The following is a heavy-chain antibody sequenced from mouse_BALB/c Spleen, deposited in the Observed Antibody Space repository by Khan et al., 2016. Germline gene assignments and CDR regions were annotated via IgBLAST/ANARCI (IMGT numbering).Heavy chain of an antibody. CDR1: GYTFTDYY. D-gene: IGHD1-2*01. CDR3: ARSYYGYVAMDY. J-gene: IGHJ4*01. V-gene: IGHV1-77*01. Sequence: QVQLKQSGTELPRPGASVKLSCKASGYTFTDYYLHWVIQRTGQGLEWIGEIFPGSGSTYYNEKFKGMASLTADTSSSTAYMQLSSLTSEDSAVYFCARSYYGYVAMDYWGHGASVTVSS. CDR2: IFPGSGST.